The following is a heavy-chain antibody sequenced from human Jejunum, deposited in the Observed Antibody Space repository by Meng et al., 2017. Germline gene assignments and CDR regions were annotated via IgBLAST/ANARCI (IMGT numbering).Heavy chain of an antibody. CDR1: GVSVTSGHYY. CDR2: VFYTGST. D-gene: IGHD3-16*01. V-gene: IGHV4-61*01. CDR3: ARGGWDFEY. J-gene: IGHJ4*02. Sequence: QVQLQESGPGLVRPSETLSLTCTVSGVSVTSGHYYWSWVRQPPGQGLEWIGHVFYTGSTNYSPSFKSRVTISVYTSMNQFSLKLNSVTAADTAVYYCARGGWDFEYWGQGILVTVSS.